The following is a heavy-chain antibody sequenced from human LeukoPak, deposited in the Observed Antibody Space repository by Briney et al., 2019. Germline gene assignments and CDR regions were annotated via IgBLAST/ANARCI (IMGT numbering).Heavy chain of an antibody. CDR3: ARVWYSSSWYYYYYMDV. D-gene: IGHD6-13*01. V-gene: IGHV1-8*02. Sequence: ASVKVSCKASGYTFTGYYMHWVRQAPGQGLEWMGWMNPNSGNTGYAQKFQGRVTMTRNTSISTAYMELSSLRSEDTAVYYCARVWYSSSWYYYYYMDVWGKGTTVTISS. J-gene: IGHJ6*03. CDR1: GYTFTGYY. CDR2: MNPNSGNT.